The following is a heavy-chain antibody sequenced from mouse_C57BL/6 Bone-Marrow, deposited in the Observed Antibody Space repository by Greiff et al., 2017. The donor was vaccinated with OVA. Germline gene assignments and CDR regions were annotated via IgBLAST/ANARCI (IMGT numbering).Heavy chain of an antibody. D-gene: IGHD1-1*01. J-gene: IGHJ2*01. CDR2: IDPENGDT. V-gene: IGHV14-4*01. Sequence: VQLQQSGAELVRPGASVKLSCTASGFNIKDDDMHWVKQRPEQGLEWIGWIDPENGDTEYASKFKGKATMTADTSSNTAYLQLSRLTSEDAAVYYCTRCDSSSVYFDYWGHGTTLTVSS. CDR3: TRCDSSSVYFDY. CDR1: GFNIKDDD.